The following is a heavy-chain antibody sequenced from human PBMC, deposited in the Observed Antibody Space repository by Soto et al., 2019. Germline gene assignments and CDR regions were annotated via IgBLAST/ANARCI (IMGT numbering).Heavy chain of an antibody. V-gene: IGHV4-4*02. Sequence: QVQLQESGPGLVKPSGTLSLTCAVSGGSISSNNWWSWVRQSPGKGLEWIGEIFHYGTTNYNPSLKRRGPISGNKAKDQVPPEVSSGNAGDPAVYYCAGSSGSRGRRNHAFDIWGQGTMVAVSS. J-gene: IGHJ3*02. D-gene: IGHD6-25*01. CDR2: IFHYGTT. CDR3: AGSSGSRGRRNHAFDI. CDR1: GGSISSNNW.